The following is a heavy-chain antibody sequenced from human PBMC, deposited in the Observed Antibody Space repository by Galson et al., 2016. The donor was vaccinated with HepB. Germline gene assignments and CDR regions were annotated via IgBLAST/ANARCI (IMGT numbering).Heavy chain of an antibody. Sequence: SVKVSCKASGYTFSTCAIHWVRQAPGQGLEXMGWINAGTGDTRYSQNFQGGVTITRDTSASTAYMELSSLRSEDTAVYYCARLRGYPFWGQGTMVTVSS. V-gene: IGHV1-3*01. CDR3: ARLRGYPF. D-gene: IGHD5-12*01. J-gene: IGHJ3*01. CDR2: INAGTGDT. CDR1: GYTFSTCA.